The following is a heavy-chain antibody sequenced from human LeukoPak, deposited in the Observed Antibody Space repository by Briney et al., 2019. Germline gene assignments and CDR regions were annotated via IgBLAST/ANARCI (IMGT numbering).Heavy chain of an antibody. J-gene: IGHJ3*02. Sequence: ASVKVSCKASGGTFSSYAIGWVRQAPGQGLEWMGGIIPIFGTANYAQKFQGRVTITADESTSTAYMELSSLRSEDTAVYYCARDPQINAFDIWGQGTMVTVSS. V-gene: IGHV1-69*13. CDR3: ARDPQINAFDI. D-gene: IGHD5-24*01. CDR2: IIPIFGTA. CDR1: GGTFSSYA.